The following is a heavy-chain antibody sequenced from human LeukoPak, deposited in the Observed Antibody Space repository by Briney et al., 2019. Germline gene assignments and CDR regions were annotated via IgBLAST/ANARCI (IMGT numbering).Heavy chain of an antibody. D-gene: IGHD3-9*01. Sequence: GGCLRLSCAASGVAFSGSAMGWVRPLPGEGLELVSGICVSGGSTYYADSVTGRFTISRDNSKNTLYLQMNSLRAEDTAVYYCAKPRSTGYYQPFGYWGQGTLVTVSS. J-gene: IGHJ4*02. CDR1: GVAFSGSA. CDR2: ICVSGGST. V-gene: IGHV3-23*01. CDR3: AKPRSTGYYQPFGY.